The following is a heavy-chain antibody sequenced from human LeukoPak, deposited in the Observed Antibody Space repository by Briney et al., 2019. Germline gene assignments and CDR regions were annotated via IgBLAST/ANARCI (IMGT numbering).Heavy chain of an antibody. Sequence: SETLSLTCTVSGGSISSYYWSWIRQPPGKGLEWIGYIYYSGSTNYNPSLKSRVTISADTSKNQFSLKLSSVTAADTAVYYCARDSLYCSGGSCYKYFDYWGQGTLVTVSS. CDR3: ARDSLYCSGGSCYKYFDY. CDR2: IYYSGST. D-gene: IGHD2-15*01. CDR1: GGSISSYY. V-gene: IGHV4-59*01. J-gene: IGHJ4*02.